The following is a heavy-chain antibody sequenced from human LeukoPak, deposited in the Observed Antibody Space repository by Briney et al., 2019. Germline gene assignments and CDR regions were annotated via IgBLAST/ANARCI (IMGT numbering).Heavy chain of an antibody. CDR2: ISYDGSNK. CDR3: AKRVGTQTSPFDY. D-gene: IGHD4-23*01. CDR1: GFTFSSYG. V-gene: IGHV3-30*18. Sequence: GGSLRLSCAASGFTFSSYGMHWVRQAPGKWLEWVAVISYDGSNKYYADSVKGRFTISRDNSKNTLYLQMNSLRAEDTAVYYCAKRVGTQTSPFDYWGQGTLVTVSS. J-gene: IGHJ4*02.